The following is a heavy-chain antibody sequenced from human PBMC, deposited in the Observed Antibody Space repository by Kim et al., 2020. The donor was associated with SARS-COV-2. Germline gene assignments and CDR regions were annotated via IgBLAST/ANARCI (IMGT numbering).Heavy chain of an antibody. CDR1: GFSVSRNY. V-gene: IGHV3-53*01. CDR3: AREIVVADTPDAFDI. J-gene: IGHJ3*02. CDR2: INSGGNT. D-gene: IGHD2-21*01. Sequence: GGSLRLSCAASGFSVSRNYMSWVRQAPGKGLEWVSVINSGGNTYDADSVKGRFTISRDNSKNTVYLQMNSLRAEDTAIYYCAREIVVADTPDAFDIWGQGTMVTVSS.